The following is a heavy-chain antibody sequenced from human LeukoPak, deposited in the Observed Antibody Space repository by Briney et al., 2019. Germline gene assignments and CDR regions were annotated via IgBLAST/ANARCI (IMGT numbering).Heavy chain of an antibody. V-gene: IGHV4-30-4*01. D-gene: IGHD1-26*01. CDR2: IYYSGST. CDR1: GGSISSGDYY. Sequence: SQTLSLTCTVSGGSISSGDYYWSWIRQPPGKGLEWIGYIYYSGSTYYNPSLKSRVTISADTSKNQFSLKLSSVTAADTAVYYCARATTRYKYYFDYWGQGTLVTVSS. J-gene: IGHJ4*02. CDR3: ARATTRYKYYFDY.